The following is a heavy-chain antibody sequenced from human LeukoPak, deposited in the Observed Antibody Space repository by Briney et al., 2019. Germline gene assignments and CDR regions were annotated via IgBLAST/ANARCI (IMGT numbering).Heavy chain of an antibody. CDR2: IIPILGIA. CDR1: GGTFSSYA. CDR3: ATHLGGGTSYGFDY. V-gene: IGHV1-69*04. J-gene: IGHJ4*02. D-gene: IGHD5-18*01. Sequence: GASVKVSCKASGGTFSSYAISWVRQAPGQGLEWMGRIIPILGIANYAQKFQGRVTMTEDTSTDTAYMELSSLRSEDTAVYYCATHLGGGTSYGFDYWGQGTLVTVSS.